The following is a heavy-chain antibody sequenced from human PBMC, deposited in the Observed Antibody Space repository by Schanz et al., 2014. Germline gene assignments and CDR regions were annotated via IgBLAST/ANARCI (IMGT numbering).Heavy chain of an antibody. D-gene: IGHD2-15*01. J-gene: IGHJ5*01. V-gene: IGHV3-23*04. CDR1: GFTFSSYT. Sequence: EVQLVESGGGLVKPGDSLRLSCAASGFTFSSYTMKWVRQAPGKGLEWVSSITTGGNTYYRDSVKGRFIVSRDNSKNTLYLEMNRLRVDDTAVYYCSKDKQGSRSDDSWGQGTLVTVSS. CDR2: ITTGGNT. CDR3: SKDKQGSRSDDS.